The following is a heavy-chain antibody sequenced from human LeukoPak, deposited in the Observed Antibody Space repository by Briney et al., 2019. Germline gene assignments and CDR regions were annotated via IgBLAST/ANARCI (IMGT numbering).Heavy chain of an antibody. CDR3: ARTTEGGYSYGYFYYYYMDV. V-gene: IGHV4-61*05. Sequence: SETLSLTCTVSGDSISSSNYYWGWIRQPPGKGLEWIGYIYYSGSTNYKSSLKSRVTISVDTSKNQFSLKLSSVTAADTAVYYCARTTEGGYSYGYFYYYYMDVWGKGTTVTISS. CDR2: IYYSGST. D-gene: IGHD5-18*01. J-gene: IGHJ6*03. CDR1: GDSISSSNYY.